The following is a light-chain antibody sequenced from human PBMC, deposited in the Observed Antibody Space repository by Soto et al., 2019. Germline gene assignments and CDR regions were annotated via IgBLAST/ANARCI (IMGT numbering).Light chain of an antibody. CDR2: AAS. V-gene: IGKV1-39*01. J-gene: IGKJ1*01. Sequence: DIQMTQSPISLSASVGDRVTISCRASQSISVYLNWYQQKPGKAPKVLIYAASSLRSGVPSRFSGSGSGTDFTLTISSLQPEDFATYYCQQSYSTPRTFGQGTRVENK. CDR1: QSISVY. CDR3: QQSYSTPRT.